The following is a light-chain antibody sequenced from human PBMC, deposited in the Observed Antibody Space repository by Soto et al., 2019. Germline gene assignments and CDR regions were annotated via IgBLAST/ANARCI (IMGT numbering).Light chain of an antibody. J-gene: IGKJ1*01. CDR2: KAS. CDR1: QNINTW. Sequence: DIQMTQSPSTVSASVGDRVTITCRASQNINTWLAWYQQKPGKAPKLLILKASSLESGVPSRFSGSGSGTEFTLTIGSLQPDDLATYYCQQYNNYFWAFGQGTKVDI. V-gene: IGKV1-5*03. CDR3: QQYNNYFWA.